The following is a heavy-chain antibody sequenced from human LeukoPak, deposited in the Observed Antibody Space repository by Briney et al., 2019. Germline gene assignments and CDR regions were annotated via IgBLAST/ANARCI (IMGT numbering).Heavy chain of an antibody. Sequence: GGSLRLSCAASGFTFSSYAMSWVRQAPGKGLEWVSVISGSGGSTYYADSVKGRFTMSRDNTKNTLYLQMNSLRAEDTAVYYCATSIDSSGYFDFDYWGQGTLVTVSS. CDR2: ISGSGGST. D-gene: IGHD3-22*01. CDR3: ATSIDSSGYFDFDY. V-gene: IGHV3-23*01. CDR1: GFTFSSYA. J-gene: IGHJ4*02.